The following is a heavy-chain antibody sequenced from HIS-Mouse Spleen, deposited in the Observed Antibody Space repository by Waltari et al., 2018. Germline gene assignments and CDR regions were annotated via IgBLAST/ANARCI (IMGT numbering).Heavy chain of an antibody. CDR3: ARGRSPATVTIGYYFDY. D-gene: IGHD4-17*01. CDR2: INHSGST. J-gene: IGHJ4*02. CDR1: GGSFSGYY. Sequence: QVKLQQWGAGRFKPSETLSLTRAAYGGSFSGYYWSWLRQPPGKGLEWMGEINHSGSTNYNPSLKSRVTISVDTSKNQFSLKLSSVTAADTAVYYCARGRSPATVTIGYYFDYWGQGTLVTVSS. V-gene: IGHV4-34*01.